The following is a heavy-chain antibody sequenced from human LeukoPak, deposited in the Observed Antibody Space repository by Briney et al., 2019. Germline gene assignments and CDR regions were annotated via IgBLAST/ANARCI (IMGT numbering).Heavy chain of an antibody. Sequence: PGGSLSLSCAASGFTFSNYAMGWVRQVPGKGLGWVPGIGGSGASTFYAGSVKGRFTISGDNSKSMLYLEMNSLRVEDTAVYYCARRFSSTWPRPVNFDSWGQGTLVTVSS. CDR2: IGGSGAST. J-gene: IGHJ4*02. CDR3: ARRFSSTWPRPVNFDS. V-gene: IGHV3-23*01. D-gene: IGHD6-13*01. CDR1: GFTFSNYA.